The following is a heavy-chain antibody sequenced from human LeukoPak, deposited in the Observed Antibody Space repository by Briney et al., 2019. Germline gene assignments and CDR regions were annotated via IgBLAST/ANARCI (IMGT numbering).Heavy chain of an antibody. CDR2: IGSGGTTI. V-gene: IGHV3-48*03. CDR3: ARVGRSGYAMDV. CDR1: GFTFSNFE. J-gene: IGHJ6*04. Sequence: PGGSLRLSCAASGFTFSNFEMNWVRQAPGKGLEWVSYIGSGGTTIYYADSVKGRFTISRDNAENSLYLQMNSLRVEDTAVYYCARVGRSGYAMDVWGKGTTVTVSS. D-gene: IGHD3-3*01.